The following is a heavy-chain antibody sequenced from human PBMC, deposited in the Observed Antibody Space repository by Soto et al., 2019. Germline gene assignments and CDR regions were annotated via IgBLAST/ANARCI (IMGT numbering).Heavy chain of an antibody. CDR2: ISGYNGNT. CDR3: ARYSNTSTWYGEWFDP. J-gene: IGHJ5*02. V-gene: IGHV1-18*01. Sequence: QVQLVQSGAEVKKPGASVQVSCTASGYTFTTYGISWVRQAPGQGLEWMGGISGYNGNTNYAQKVQGRVTMTTDTSTSTASMELRSLRSDDTAVYYCARYSNTSTWYGEWFDPWSEGTLVTVSS. CDR1: GYTFTTYG. D-gene: IGHD6-13*01.